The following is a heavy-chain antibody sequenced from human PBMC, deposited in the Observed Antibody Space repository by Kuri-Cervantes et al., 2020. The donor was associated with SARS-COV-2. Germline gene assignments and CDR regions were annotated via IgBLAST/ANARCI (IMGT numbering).Heavy chain of an antibody. CDR2: IDPSDSYT. CDR3: ARKPSGSGYNYGMDV. CDR1: GYSFTSYW. V-gene: IGHV5-10-1*01. J-gene: IGHJ6*02. D-gene: IGHD3-10*01. Sequence: KVSCKGSGYSFTSYWISWVRQMPGKGLEWMGRIDPSDSYTNYSPSFQGHVTLSADKSISTAYLQWSSLKASDTAMYYCARKPSGSGYNYGMDVWGQGTTVTVSS.